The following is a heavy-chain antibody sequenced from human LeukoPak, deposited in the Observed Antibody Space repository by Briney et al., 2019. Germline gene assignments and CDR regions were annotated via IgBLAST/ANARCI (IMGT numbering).Heavy chain of an antibody. CDR1: GFTFSSYA. CDR3: ARDRAYYDSGRYGMDV. D-gene: IGHD3-22*01. Sequence: GGSLRLSCAASGFTFSSYAMHWVRQAPGKGLEWVAVISYDGSNKYYADSVKGRFTISRDNSKNTLYLQMNSLRAEDTAVYYCARDRAYYDSGRYGMDVWGQGTTVTVSS. J-gene: IGHJ6*02. CDR2: ISYDGSNK. V-gene: IGHV3-30-3*01.